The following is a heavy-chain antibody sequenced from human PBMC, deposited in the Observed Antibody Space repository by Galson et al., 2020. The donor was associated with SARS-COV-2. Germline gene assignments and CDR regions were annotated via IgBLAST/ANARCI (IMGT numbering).Heavy chain of an antibody. V-gene: IGHV3-23*01. CDR2: ISGSGGST. J-gene: IGHJ4*02. CDR1: GFTFSSYA. Sequence: GGSLRLSCAASGFTFSSYAMSWVRQAPGKGLVWVSAISGSGGSTYYADSVKGRFTISRDNSKNTLYLQMNSLRAEDTAVYYCAKDWESGWYRGGHDYWGQGTLVTVSS. CDR3: AKDWESGWYRGGHDY. D-gene: IGHD6-19*01.